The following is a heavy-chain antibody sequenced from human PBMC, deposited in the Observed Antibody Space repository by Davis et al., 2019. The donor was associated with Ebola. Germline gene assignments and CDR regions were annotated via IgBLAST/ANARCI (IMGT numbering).Heavy chain of an antibody. Sequence: GGSLRLSCAASGFTFSSYEMNWVRQAPGKGLEWVSGISWNSGSIGYADSVKGRFTISRDNAKNSLYLQMNSLRAEDTALYYCAKARGYGDYREFDYWGQGTLVTVSS. CDR1: GFTFSSYE. V-gene: IGHV3-9*01. J-gene: IGHJ4*02. D-gene: IGHD4-17*01. CDR3: AKARGYGDYREFDY. CDR2: ISWNSGSI.